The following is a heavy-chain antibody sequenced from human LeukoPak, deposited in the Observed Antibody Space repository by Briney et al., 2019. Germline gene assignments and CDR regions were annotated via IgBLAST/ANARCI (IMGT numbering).Heavy chain of an antibody. CDR3: AKPRGLTIVGAHFDY. CDR2: ISAGDST. CDR1: AFTFNSYA. V-gene: IGHV3-23*01. D-gene: IGHD1-26*01. Sequence: GGSLRLSCAASAFTFNSYAMSWVRQAPGKGLEWVSTISAGDSTYYPDSVKGRFIISRDNTKNTLYLQMNSLRAEDTALYYCAKPRGLTIVGAHFDYWGQGTLVTVSS. J-gene: IGHJ4*02.